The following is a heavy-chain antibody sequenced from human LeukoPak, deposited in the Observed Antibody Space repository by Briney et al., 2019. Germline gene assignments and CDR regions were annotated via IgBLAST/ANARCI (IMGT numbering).Heavy chain of an antibody. V-gene: IGHV4-31*03. Sequence: SETLSLTCTVSGGSISSGGYYWSWIRQHPGKGLEWIGYIYYSGSTYYNPSLKSRVTISVDTSKNQFSLKLSSVTAADTAVYYCARDGVAYGDYGYFDYWGQGTLVTVSS. D-gene: IGHD4-17*01. CDR1: GGSISSGGYY. CDR2: IYYSGST. CDR3: ARDGVAYGDYGYFDY. J-gene: IGHJ4*02.